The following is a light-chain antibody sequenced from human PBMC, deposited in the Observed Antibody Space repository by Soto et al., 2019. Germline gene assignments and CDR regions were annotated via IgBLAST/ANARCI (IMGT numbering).Light chain of an antibody. CDR3: QQSFSSPLT. CDR2: AAS. V-gene: IGKV1-39*01. Sequence: DIQMTQSPSSLSASVGDRVTITCRASQIISSYLNWYQQKPGKAPKLLIYAASTLQSGVPSRFSGSGSGTDFTLTISSLHPEDFATYYCQQSFSSPLTFGGGTKVEIK. J-gene: IGKJ4*01. CDR1: QIISSY.